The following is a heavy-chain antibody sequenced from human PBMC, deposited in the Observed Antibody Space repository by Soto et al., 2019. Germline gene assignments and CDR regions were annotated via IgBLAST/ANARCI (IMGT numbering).Heavy chain of an antibody. V-gene: IGHV1-69*02. D-gene: IGHD1-1*01. CDR1: GGTFSSYT. J-gene: IGHJ5*02. CDR3: ARAGARRWNAPTDWFDP. CDR2: IIPILGIA. Sequence: GASVKVSCKASGGTFSSYTISWVRQAPGQGLEWMGRIIPILGIANYAQKFQGRVTITADKSTSTAYMELSSLRSEDTAVYYCARAGARRWNAPTDWFDPWGQGTLVTVSS.